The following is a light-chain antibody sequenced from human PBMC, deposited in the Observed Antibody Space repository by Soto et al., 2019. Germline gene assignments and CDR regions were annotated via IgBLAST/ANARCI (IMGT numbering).Light chain of an antibody. V-gene: IGKV3-11*01. CDR3: QKRGNWPH. Sequence: EIVLTQSPATVTVSPGERVTLSCRASENINNYLAWYQQRPGQAPRLLIYEASSRATGVPARFIGSGSGTDFTLTISSLEPEDFAIYYCQKRGNWPHFGQGTGLEI. CDR2: EAS. CDR1: ENINNY. J-gene: IGKJ5*01.